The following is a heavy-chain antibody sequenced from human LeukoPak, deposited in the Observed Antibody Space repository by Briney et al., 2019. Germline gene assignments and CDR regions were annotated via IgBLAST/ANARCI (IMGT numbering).Heavy chain of an antibody. CDR3: ARCPWDIVATSIGRFYYYMDV. V-gene: IGHV7-4-1*02. CDR2: INTNTGNP. CDR1: GYTFTSYA. Sequence: GASVKVSCKASGYTFTSYAMNWVRQARGQGLEWMGWINTNTGNPTYAQGFTGRFVFSLDTSVSTAYLQISSLKAEDTAGYYCARCPWDIVATSIGRFYYYMDVWGKGTTVTVSS. D-gene: IGHD5-12*01. J-gene: IGHJ6*03.